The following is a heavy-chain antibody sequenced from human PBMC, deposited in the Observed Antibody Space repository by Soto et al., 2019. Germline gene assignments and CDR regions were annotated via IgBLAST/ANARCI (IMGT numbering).Heavy chain of an antibody. CDR1: GGTFSSYA. CDR3: ARGGRKLLYYSYGMDV. V-gene: IGHV1-69*01. J-gene: IGHJ6*02. Sequence: QVQLVQSGAEVKKPGSSVKVSCKASGGTFSSYAISWVRQAPGQVLEWMGGIIPIFGTANYAQKFQGRVTITADESTSTAYMELSSLRSEDTAVYYCARGGRKLLYYSYGMDVWGQGTTVTVSS. D-gene: IGHD3-10*01. CDR2: IIPIFGTA.